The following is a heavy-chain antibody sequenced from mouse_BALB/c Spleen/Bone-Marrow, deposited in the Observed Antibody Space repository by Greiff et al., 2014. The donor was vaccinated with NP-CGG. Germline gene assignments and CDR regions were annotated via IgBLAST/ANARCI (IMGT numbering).Heavy chain of an antibody. V-gene: IGHV14-3*02. J-gene: IGHJ3*01. CDR3: AADYYVSSYGFAY. D-gene: IGHD1-1*01. Sequence: EVQLQQSGAELVKPGASVKLSCTASGFNIKDTYMHWVKQRPEQGLEWIGRIDPANGNTKYDPKFQGKATITTDTSSNTAYLHLSSLTSEDTAVYYCAADYYVSSYGFAYWGQGTLVTVSS. CDR2: IDPANGNT. CDR1: GFNIKDTY.